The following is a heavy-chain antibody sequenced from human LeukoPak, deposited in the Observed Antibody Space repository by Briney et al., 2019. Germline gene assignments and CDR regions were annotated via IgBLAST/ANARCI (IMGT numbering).Heavy chain of an antibody. CDR2: INPHSGGT. CDR3: ATEGRKGGTVVTPVGFDY. J-gene: IGHJ4*02. V-gene: IGHV1-2*02. CDR1: GYIFTDYH. D-gene: IGHD4-23*01. Sequence: ASVKVSCKASGYIFTDYHMHWVRQAPGQGLEWMGWINPHSGGTNYAQKFQGRVTMTRDTSISTAYMELSSLRSEDTAVYYCATEGRKGGTVVTPVGFDYWGQGTLVTVSS.